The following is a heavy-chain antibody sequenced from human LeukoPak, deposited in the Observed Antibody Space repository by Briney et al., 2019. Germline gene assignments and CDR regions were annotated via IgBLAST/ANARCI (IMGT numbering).Heavy chain of an antibody. Sequence: GGSLRLSCAASGFTFSDYYMSWIRQAPGKGLEWVSFISSSGSTIYYADSVKGRFTISRDNAKNSLYLQMNSLRAEDTAIYYCARREWELPQYNWFDPWGQGTLVTVSS. J-gene: IGHJ5*02. CDR2: ISSSGSTI. D-gene: IGHD1-26*01. CDR3: ARREWELPQYNWFDP. CDR1: GFTFSDYY. V-gene: IGHV3-11*01.